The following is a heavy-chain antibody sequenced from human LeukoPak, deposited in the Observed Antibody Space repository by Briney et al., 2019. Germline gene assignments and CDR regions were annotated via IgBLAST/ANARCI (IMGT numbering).Heavy chain of an antibody. CDR1: GFTFSSYA. D-gene: IGHD3-10*01. CDR3: AKGVSGYGSGRPFDY. Sequence: GRSLRLSCAASGFTFSSYAMXXXRQAPGKGLXXXXXISDSGTSTYYPDSVKGRFTXXRDNSKNTVYLQMNSLRAADTAVYYCAKGVSGYGSGRPFDYWGQGTLVTVSS. CDR2: ISDSGTST. J-gene: IGHJ4*02. V-gene: IGHV3-23*01.